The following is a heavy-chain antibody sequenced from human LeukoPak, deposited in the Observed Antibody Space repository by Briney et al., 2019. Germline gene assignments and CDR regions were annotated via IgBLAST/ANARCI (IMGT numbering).Heavy chain of an antibody. CDR1: GFTVSSNY. CDR2: IYSGGFT. V-gene: IGHV3-53*01. J-gene: IGHJ3*01. D-gene: IGHD6-6*01. Sequence: GGSLRLSCAASGFTVSSNYMNWVRQAPGKGLEWVSVIYSGGFTYFADSVKGRFTISRDNSKNTMYLQMNNLRAEDTAVYYCARSSYSSSSSVWGQGTMVTVSS. CDR3: ARSSYSSSSSV.